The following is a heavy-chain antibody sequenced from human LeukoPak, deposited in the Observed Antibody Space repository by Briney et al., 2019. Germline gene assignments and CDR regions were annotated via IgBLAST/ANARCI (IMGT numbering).Heavy chain of an antibody. Sequence: GVSLRLSCASSGFTFSSFAMTWVRQAPGKGLEWVSSITDNHGPTYNTDSVKGRFTISRDRARNSLYLQMDSLRPEDTALYYCAKDTGGNGAYFYAMDVWGQGTSVTVSS. D-gene: IGHD4-23*01. CDR2: ITDNHGPT. CDR3: AKDTGGNGAYFYAMDV. J-gene: IGHJ6*02. CDR1: GFTFSSFA. V-gene: IGHV3-23*01.